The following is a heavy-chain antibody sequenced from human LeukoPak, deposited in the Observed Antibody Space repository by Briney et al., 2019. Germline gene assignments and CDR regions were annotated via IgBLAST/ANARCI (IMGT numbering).Heavy chain of an antibody. CDR3: ATGGDSSGYQNWFDP. D-gene: IGHD3-22*01. V-gene: IGHV1-24*01. Sequence: ASVKVSCKVSGYTLTELSMHWVRQAPGKGLEWMGGFDPEDGETIYAQKFQGRVTMTEDTSTDTAYMELSSLRSEDTAVYHCATGGDSSGYQNWFDPWGQGTLVTVSS. CDR1: GYTLTELS. J-gene: IGHJ5*02. CDR2: FDPEDGET.